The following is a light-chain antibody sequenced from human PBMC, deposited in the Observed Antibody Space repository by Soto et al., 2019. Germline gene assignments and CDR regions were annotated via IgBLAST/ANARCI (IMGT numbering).Light chain of an antibody. J-gene: IGKJ5*01. CDR3: MQALQIPAGIT. CDR1: QSLLHSNGYNY. CDR2: LCS. Sequence: VVMTQSPLSLPVTPGEPASISCRSNQSLLHSNGYNYLEWYLQKPGQSPQLLIYLCSSRSSGVPDRFSGSGSGTDCTLKISRVEAEDVGVYYCMQALQIPAGITFGQGTRREI. V-gene: IGKV2-28*01.